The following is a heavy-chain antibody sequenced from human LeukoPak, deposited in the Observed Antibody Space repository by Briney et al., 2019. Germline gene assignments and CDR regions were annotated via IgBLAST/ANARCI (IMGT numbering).Heavy chain of an antibody. Sequence: GASVKVSCKASGYTFTSYAMHWVRQAPGQRLEWMGWINAGNGNTKYSQKFQGRVTITRDTSASTAYMELSSLRSEDTAMYYCARGSQYSSRRWFDPWGQGTLVTVSS. D-gene: IGHD6-13*01. CDR3: ARGSQYSSRRWFDP. J-gene: IGHJ5*02. CDR1: GYTFTSYA. V-gene: IGHV1-3*01. CDR2: INAGNGNT.